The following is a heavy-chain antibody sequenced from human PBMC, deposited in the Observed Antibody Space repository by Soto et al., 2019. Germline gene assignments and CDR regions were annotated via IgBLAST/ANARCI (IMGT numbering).Heavy chain of an antibody. Sequence: EVQLLESGGGLVQPGGSLRLSCAASGLIFSDYAMSWVRQAPGEGLEWVSAINGRGGKTYYAESVKGRFTISRDKSKNTLNLQMNSLTAEDTAIYYCGKEREQVVIDSWGQGTLVTVSS. CDR3: GKEREQVVIDS. V-gene: IGHV3-23*01. D-gene: IGHD1-26*01. CDR2: INGRGGKT. CDR1: GLIFSDYA. J-gene: IGHJ5*01.